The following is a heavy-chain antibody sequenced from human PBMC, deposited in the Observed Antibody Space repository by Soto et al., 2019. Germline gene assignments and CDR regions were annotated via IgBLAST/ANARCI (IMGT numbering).Heavy chain of an antibody. Sequence: QVQLVDSGGGLVKPGGSLRLSCTASGFTLTNYFVSWIRQAPGKGLEWIAYINNRGSAIYYTDSVKGRFTISRDNAKNSLFLQMDSLRAEDTAVYYCASQLWSHDAFDVWGRGTMVNVSS. CDR3: ASQLWSHDAFDV. CDR2: INNRGSAI. J-gene: IGHJ3*01. D-gene: IGHD1-1*01. V-gene: IGHV3-11*01. CDR1: GFTLTNYF.